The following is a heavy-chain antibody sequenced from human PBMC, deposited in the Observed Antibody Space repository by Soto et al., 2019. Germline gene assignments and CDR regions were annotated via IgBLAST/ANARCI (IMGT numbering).Heavy chain of an antibody. V-gene: IGHV3-74*01. Sequence: EVQLVESGGGLVQPGGSLRLSCAASGFTFSPFWMHWVRQVPGKGPVWVSRINSDGNSTSYADSVKGRFTISRDNAKNTLYLQMNSLRAEDTAVYYCARGSNHFDYWGQGTLITVSS. CDR1: GFTFSPFW. J-gene: IGHJ4*02. CDR2: INSDGNST. CDR3: ARGSNHFDY. D-gene: IGHD4-4*01.